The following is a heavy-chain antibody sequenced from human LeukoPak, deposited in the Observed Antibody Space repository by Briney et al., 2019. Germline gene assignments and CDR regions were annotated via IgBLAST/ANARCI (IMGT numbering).Heavy chain of an antibody. D-gene: IGHD6-19*01. CDR1: GGSISSYY. Sequence: SETLSLTCTVSGGSISSYYWSWIRQPPGKGLERIGYIYYSGSTNYNPSLKSRVTISVDTSKNQFSLKLSSVTAADTAVYYCARLDSSGWYDRGNWFDPWGQGTLVTVSS. V-gene: IGHV4-59*08. CDR2: IYYSGST. CDR3: ARLDSSGWYDRGNWFDP. J-gene: IGHJ5*02.